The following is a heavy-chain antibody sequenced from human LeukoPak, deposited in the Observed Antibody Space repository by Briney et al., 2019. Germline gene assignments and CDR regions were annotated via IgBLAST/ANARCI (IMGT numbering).Heavy chain of an antibody. J-gene: IGHJ5*02. V-gene: IGHV4-39*07. CDR1: GGSISSSSYY. CDR3: ARDPGGAVPAAIRYNWFDP. D-gene: IGHD2-2*01. CDR2: IYHSGST. Sequence: SETLSLTCTVSGGSISSSSYYWGWIRQPPGKGLEWIGSIYHSGSTYYNPSLKSRVTISVDTSKNQFSLKLSSATAADTAVYYCARDPGGAVPAAIRYNWFDPWGQGTLVTVSS.